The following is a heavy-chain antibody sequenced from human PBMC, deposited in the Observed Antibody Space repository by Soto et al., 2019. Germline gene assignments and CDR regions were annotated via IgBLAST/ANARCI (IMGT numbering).Heavy chain of an antibody. CDR2: IYHSGST. D-gene: IGHD3-22*01. CDR3: ARATKCKGITMKVLMDV. CDR1: GGSISSSNW. J-gene: IGHJ6*02. V-gene: IGHV4-4*02. Sequence: PSETLSLTCAVSGGSISSSNWWSWVRQPPGKGLEWIGEIYHSGSTNYNPSLKSRVTISVDKSKNQFSLKLSSVTAADTAVYYCARATKCKGITMKVLMDVWGQGNTVTV.